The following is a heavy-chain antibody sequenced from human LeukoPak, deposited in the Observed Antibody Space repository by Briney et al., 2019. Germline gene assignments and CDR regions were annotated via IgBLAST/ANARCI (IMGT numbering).Heavy chain of an antibody. CDR1: GGSFSGYY. D-gene: IGHD3-10*01. CDR2: INHSGST. V-gene: IGHV4-34*01. J-gene: IGHJ4*02. Sequence: SETLSLTCAVYGGSFSGYYWSWIRQPPGKGLEWIGEINHSGSTNYNPSLKSRVTISVDTSKKQFSLKLSSVTAADTAVYYCARSSMFRGVTFDYWGQGTLVTVSS. CDR3: ARSSMFRGVTFDY.